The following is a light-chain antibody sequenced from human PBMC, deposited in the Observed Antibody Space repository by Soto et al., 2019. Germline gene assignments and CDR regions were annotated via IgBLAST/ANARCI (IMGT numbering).Light chain of an antibody. Sequence: AIRMTQSPSSFSASTGDRVTNTCRASQDISSYLAWYQQKPGKAPKVLIYAASTLQSGVPSRFSGSGSGTDFTLTISGLQSEDFATYYCQQYHTYPPLTFGGGTKVEIK. V-gene: IGKV1-8*01. CDR1: QDISSY. J-gene: IGKJ4*01. CDR3: QQYHTYPPLT. CDR2: AAS.